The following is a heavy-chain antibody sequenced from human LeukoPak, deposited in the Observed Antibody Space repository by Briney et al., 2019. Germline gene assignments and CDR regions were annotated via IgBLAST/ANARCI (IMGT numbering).Heavy chain of an antibody. CDR3: ARESITMVRGVTVDYYYYYMDV. CDR2: IYTSGTT. V-gene: IGHV4-4*07. J-gene: IGHJ6*03. Sequence: SETLSLTCTVSGGSIISYYWSFIRQPAGKGLESIGRIYTSGTTNYNPSLKSRLTMSVDTSKNQFSLRLSSVTAADTAVYYCARESITMVRGVTVDYYYYYMDVWGKGTTVTLSS. D-gene: IGHD3-10*01. CDR1: GGSIISYY.